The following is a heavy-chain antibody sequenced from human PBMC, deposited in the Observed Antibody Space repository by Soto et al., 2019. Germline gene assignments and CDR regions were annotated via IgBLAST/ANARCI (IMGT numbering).Heavy chain of an antibody. D-gene: IGHD3-3*01. Sequence: QVHVVQSGDEVKETGASVRVSCKTSGYSFTAYGISWVRQAPGQGLEWMGWISCYNGKTKYAQKVQGRVTMTTDTSPSTAYMEVRSLRSDDTAIYYCARDAPPPELRFLEWHNYDYNGMDVWGQGTTVTVSS. CDR1: GYSFTAYG. J-gene: IGHJ6*02. V-gene: IGHV1-18*01. CDR2: ISCYNGKT. CDR3: ARDAPPPELRFLEWHNYDYNGMDV.